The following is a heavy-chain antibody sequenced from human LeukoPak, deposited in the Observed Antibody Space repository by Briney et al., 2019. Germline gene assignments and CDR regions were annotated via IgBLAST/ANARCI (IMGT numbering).Heavy chain of an antibody. D-gene: IGHD4-17*01. CDR1: GFTFSSYW. Sequence: PGGSLRLSCAASGFTFSSYWMHWVRQAPGNGRVWVSRINSDGSSTSYADSVKGRFTISRDNAKNTLYLKMNSLRAEDTAVYYCAREGGYGDYWFDHWGQGTLVTVSS. CDR2: INSDGSST. V-gene: IGHV3-74*01. CDR3: AREGGYGDYWFDH. J-gene: IGHJ5*02.